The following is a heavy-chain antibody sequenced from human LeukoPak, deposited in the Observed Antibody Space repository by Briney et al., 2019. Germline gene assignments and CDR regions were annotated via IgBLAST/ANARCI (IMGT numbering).Heavy chain of an antibody. CDR1: GFTFRSYW. Sequence: PGGSLRLSCAASGFTFRSYWMRWVRHAPGKGLEWVSRVIRDGSFTNYADSVKGRFTISRDNSQNTLYLQMNSLRAEDTAVYYCTKDPNGDYVGAFDPWGQGTLVTVSS. CDR2: VIRDGSFT. J-gene: IGHJ5*02. V-gene: IGHV3-74*01. D-gene: IGHD4-17*01. CDR3: TKDPNGDYVGAFDP.